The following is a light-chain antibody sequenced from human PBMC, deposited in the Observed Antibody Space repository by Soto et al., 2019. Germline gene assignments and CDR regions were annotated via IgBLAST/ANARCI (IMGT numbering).Light chain of an antibody. CDR2: DAS. CDR1: QSVSSSY. V-gene: IGKV3-20*01. CDR3: QQYGSSPRT. Sequence: EIVLTQSPGTLSLSPGERATLSCRASQSVSSSYLAWYQQKPGQAPRLLIYDASSRAIGIPDRFSGSGSGTEFTLTISRLETEDFAVYYCQQYGSSPRTFGQGTKVELK. J-gene: IGKJ1*01.